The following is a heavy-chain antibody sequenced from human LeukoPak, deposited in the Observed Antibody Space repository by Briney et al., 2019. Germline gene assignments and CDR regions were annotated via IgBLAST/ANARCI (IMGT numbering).Heavy chain of an antibody. D-gene: IGHD5-18*01. V-gene: IGHV1-3*01. CDR1: GYNFTSYG. J-gene: IGHJ5*02. CDR3: ARGGFVDTAMVTSWFDP. Sequence: ASVKVSCKAPGYNFTSYGMHWVRQAPGQRLEWMGWINAGNGNTKYSQKFQGRVTITRDTSASTAYMGLSSLRSEDTAVYYCARGGFVDTAMVTSWFDPWGQGTLVTVSS. CDR2: INAGNGNT.